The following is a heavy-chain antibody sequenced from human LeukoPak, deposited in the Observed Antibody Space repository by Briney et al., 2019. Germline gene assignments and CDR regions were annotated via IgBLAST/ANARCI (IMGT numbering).Heavy chain of an antibody. Sequence: PSETLSLTCTVSGGSISSSSFYWGWLRQPPGKGLEWIGSIYYSGSTYYNPSLKSQVTISVDTSKNHFSLKLSSVTAADTAVYYCARGTYSSGWYPADYWGQGNLVTVSS. D-gene: IGHD6-19*01. J-gene: IGHJ4*02. V-gene: IGHV4-39*02. CDR1: GGSISSSSFY. CDR2: IYYSGST. CDR3: ARGTYSSGWYPADY.